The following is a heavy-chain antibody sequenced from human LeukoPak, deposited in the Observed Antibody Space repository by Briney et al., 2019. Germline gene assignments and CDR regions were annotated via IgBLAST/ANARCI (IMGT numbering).Heavy chain of an antibody. D-gene: IGHD6-13*01. V-gene: IGHV3-53*01. Sequence: GGSLRLSCAASGSTVSSNYMSWVRQAPGKGLEWVSVIYSGGSTYYADSVKGRFTISRDNAKNSLYLQMNSLRAEDTAVYYCANELPGIAAAGRSPLDYWGQGTLVTVSS. CDR1: GSTVSSNY. J-gene: IGHJ4*02. CDR2: IYSGGST. CDR3: ANELPGIAAAGRSPLDY.